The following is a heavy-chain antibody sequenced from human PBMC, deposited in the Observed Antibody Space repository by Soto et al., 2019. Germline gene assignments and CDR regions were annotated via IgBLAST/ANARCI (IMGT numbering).Heavy chain of an antibody. D-gene: IGHD6-19*01. V-gene: IGHV1-18*01. Sequence: ASVKVSCKASGYTFTSYGISWVRQAPGQGLEWMGWISAYNGNTNYAQKLQGRVTMTTDTSTSTAYMELRSLRSDDTAVYYCAREIAVAGMMYYYGMDVWGQGTTVTVSS. J-gene: IGHJ6*01. CDR1: GYTFTSYG. CDR3: AREIAVAGMMYYYGMDV. CDR2: ISAYNGNT.